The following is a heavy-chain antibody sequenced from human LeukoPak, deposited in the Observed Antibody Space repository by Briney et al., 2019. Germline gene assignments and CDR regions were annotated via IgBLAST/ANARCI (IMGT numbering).Heavy chain of an antibody. CDR2: IYHSGST. CDR1: GYSISSGYY. Sequence: SETLSLTCTVSGYSISSGYYWGWIRQPPGKGLEWIGSIYHSGSTYYNPSLKSRVTISVDTSKNQFSLKLSSVTAADTAVYYCARERVPIAAGFDYWGQGTLVTVSS. D-gene: IGHD6-13*01. J-gene: IGHJ4*02. V-gene: IGHV4-38-2*02. CDR3: ARERVPIAAGFDY.